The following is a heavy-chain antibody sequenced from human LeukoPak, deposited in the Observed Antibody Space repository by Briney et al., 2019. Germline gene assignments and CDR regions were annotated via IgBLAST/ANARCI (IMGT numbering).Heavy chain of an antibody. CDR3: AREGYSYGTYYYYYYMDV. CDR1: GGTSTSNTYF. Sequence: SETLSFTCIVSGGTSTSNTYFWDSIRQTPGKRLERSGCIYYSGSTYYNPSLKSRVTISLATSKNQFSLKLSSVTAADTAVYYCAREGYSYGTYYYYYYMDVWGKGTTVTISS. D-gene: IGHD5-18*01. V-gene: IGHV4-39*07. CDR2: IYYSGST. J-gene: IGHJ6*03.